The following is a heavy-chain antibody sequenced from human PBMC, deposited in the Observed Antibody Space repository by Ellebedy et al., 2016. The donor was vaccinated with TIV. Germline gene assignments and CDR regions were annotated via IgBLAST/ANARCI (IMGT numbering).Heavy chain of an antibody. V-gene: IGHV3-23*01. Sequence: GGSLRLSCAASGFTFSSFAMHWVRQAPGKGLEWLSVISGGGDSTYHAGSVKGRSTITRDNSKNTLYLQLDRLRAEETAVYYCAKGTSSGFNYDRVGFEYWGQGALVTVSS. CDR2: ISGGGDST. J-gene: IGHJ4*02. CDR1: GFTFSSFA. D-gene: IGHD3-22*01. CDR3: AKGTSSGFNYDRVGFEY.